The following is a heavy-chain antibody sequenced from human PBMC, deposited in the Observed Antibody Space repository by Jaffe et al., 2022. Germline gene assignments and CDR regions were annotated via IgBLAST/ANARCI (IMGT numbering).Heavy chain of an antibody. CDR2: ISSSGSTI. CDR1: GFTFSSYE. V-gene: IGHV3-48*03. Sequence: EVQLVESGGGLVQPGGSLRLSCAASGFTFSSYEMNWVRQAPGKGLEWVSYISSSGSTIYYADSVKGRFTISRDNAKNSLYLQMNSLRAEDTAVYYCARAQRDYYGSGRFDYWGQGTLVTVSS. CDR3: ARAQRDYYGSGRFDY. D-gene: IGHD3-10*01. J-gene: IGHJ4*02.